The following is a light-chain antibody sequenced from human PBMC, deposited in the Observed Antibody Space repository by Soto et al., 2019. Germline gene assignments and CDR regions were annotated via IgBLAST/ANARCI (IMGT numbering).Light chain of an antibody. J-gene: IGKJ1*01. CDR1: QSISSW. CDR2: DAS. CDR3: QHYNSYWT. V-gene: IGKV1-5*01. Sequence: DIQMTQSPSTLSASVGDRVTITCRASQSISSWLAWYQQKPGKAPKVLIYDASSLESGVPSRFSGRGSGTEFTLTISSLQPDDFATYYCQHYNSYWTFGQGTKVEIK.